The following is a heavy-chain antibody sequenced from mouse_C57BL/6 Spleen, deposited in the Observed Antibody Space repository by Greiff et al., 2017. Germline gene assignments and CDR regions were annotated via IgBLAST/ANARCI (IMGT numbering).Heavy chain of an antibody. CDR3: AGYGNYRCYYYAMDY. Sequence: VQLQQPGAELVRPGSSVKLSCKASGYTFTSYWMHWVKQRPIQGLEWIGNIDPSDSETHYNQKFKDKATLTVTKSSSTAYMQLSSLTSEESAVYYCAGYGNYRCYYYAMDYWGQGTSVTVSS. D-gene: IGHD2-1*01. J-gene: IGHJ4*01. CDR2: IDPSDSET. V-gene: IGHV1-52*01. CDR1: GYTFTSYW.